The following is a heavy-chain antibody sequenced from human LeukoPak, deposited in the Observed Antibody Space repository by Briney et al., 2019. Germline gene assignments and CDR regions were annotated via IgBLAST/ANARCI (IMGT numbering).Heavy chain of an antibody. Sequence: PGGSLRLSCAASGFTFSNYNINWVRQAPGKGLEWVSSISISSSYIYYADSVKGRFTISRDNAKDSLYLQMSSLRAEDTAVYYCARGRYDVLAGYQPPYFDYWGQGTLVTVSS. CDR1: GFTFSNYN. V-gene: IGHV3-21*01. CDR2: ISISSSYI. CDR3: ARGRYDVLAGYQPPYFDY. D-gene: IGHD3-9*01. J-gene: IGHJ4*02.